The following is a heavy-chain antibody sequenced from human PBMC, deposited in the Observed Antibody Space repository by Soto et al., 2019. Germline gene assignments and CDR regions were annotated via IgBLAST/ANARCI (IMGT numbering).Heavy chain of an antibody. CDR3: ARGLILWFGELSRRGGYYYYMDV. V-gene: IGHV4-34*01. CDR2: INDSGDI. Sequence: QVQLQQWGAGLLKPSETLSLTCAVYGGSFSGYQWSWIRQTPGKGLEWIGGINDSGDINYNPSLKSRVTILVDSPKKQVSLRLSSVHAADTAVYYCARGLILWFGELSRRGGYYYYMDVWGKGTTVTVSS. J-gene: IGHJ6*03. D-gene: IGHD3-10*01. CDR1: GGSFSGYQ.